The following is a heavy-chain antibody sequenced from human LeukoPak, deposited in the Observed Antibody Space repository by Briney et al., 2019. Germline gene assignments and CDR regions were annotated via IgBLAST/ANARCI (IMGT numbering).Heavy chain of an antibody. CDR3: ARRGSTDS. V-gene: IGHV3-7*03. D-gene: IGHD2/OR15-2a*01. J-gene: IGHJ4*02. CDR1: GFSFSGYW. CDR2: IKEDGSEK. Sequence: PGGSLRLSCAASGFSFSGYWMTWVRQAPGKGLEWVSNIKEDGSEKYYADFVKGRFTISRDNAKNSLDLQMNSLRAEDTAVYSCARRGSTDSWGQGTLVTVSS.